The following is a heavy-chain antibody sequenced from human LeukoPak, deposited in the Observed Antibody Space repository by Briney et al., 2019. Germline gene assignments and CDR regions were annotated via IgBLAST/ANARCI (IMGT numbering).Heavy chain of an antibody. CDR1: GGSFSGYY. V-gene: IGHV4-34*01. Sequence: PSETLSLTCAVYGGSFSGYYWSWIRQPPGKGLEWIGEINHSGSTNYNPSLKSRVTISVDTSKNQFSLKLSSVTAADTAVYYCASLSDYDSSGWGAFDIWGQGTMVTVSS. CDR3: ASLSDYDSSGWGAFDI. CDR2: INHSGST. J-gene: IGHJ3*02. D-gene: IGHD3-22*01.